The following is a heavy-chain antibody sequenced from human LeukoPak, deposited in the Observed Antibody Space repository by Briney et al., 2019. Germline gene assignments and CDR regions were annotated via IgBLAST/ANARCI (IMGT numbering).Heavy chain of an antibody. CDR1: GFTFSSYA. CDR2: ISGSGGST. D-gene: IGHD6-19*01. Sequence: GGSLRLSCAASGFTFSSYAMSWVRQAPGKGLEWASAISGSGGSTYYADSVKGRFTISRDNSKNALYLQMNSLRAEDTAVYYCAKDPTVAGDYWGQGTLVTVSS. CDR3: AKDPTVAGDY. J-gene: IGHJ4*02. V-gene: IGHV3-23*01.